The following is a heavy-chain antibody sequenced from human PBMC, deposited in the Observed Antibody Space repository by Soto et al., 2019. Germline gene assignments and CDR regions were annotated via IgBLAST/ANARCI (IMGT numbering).Heavy chain of an antibody. CDR3: ARASKKQLSRGFLNYYHYGMDV. CDR1: GYTFTSYA. J-gene: IGHJ6*02. V-gene: IGHV1-3*05. D-gene: IGHD6-6*01. CDR2: INAGNGNT. Sequence: QVQLVQSGAEEKKPGASVKVSCKASGYTFTSYAMHWVRQAPGQRLEWMGWINAGNGNTKYSQKFQGRVTITRDTSASTAYMELSSLRSEDTAVYYYARASKKQLSRGFLNYYHYGMDVWGQGTTVTVSS.